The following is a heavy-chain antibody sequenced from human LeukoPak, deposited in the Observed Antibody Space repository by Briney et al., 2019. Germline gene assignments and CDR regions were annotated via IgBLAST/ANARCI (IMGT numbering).Heavy chain of an antibody. CDR1: GFTFSSYE. V-gene: IGHV3-48*03. CDR3: AVGGGY. CDR2: ISSIGTTI. Sequence: GGSLRLSCAASGFTFSSYEMNWVREAPGKGLEWVSHISSIGTTIYYADSVKGRFTISRDNAKNSLFLQMNSLRAEDTAVYYCAVGGGYWGQGTLVTVSS. D-gene: IGHD3-16*01. J-gene: IGHJ4*02.